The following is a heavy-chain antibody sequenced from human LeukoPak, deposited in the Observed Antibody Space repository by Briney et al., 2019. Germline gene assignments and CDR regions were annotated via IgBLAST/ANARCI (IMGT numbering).Heavy chain of an antibody. Sequence: GASVKVSCKASGYTFTGYYMHWVRQAPGQGLEWMGWINPSGGSTSYAQKFQGRVTMTRDMSTSTVYMELSSLRSEDTAVYYCAREAYYYDSTRWRYFDYWGQGTLVTVSS. V-gene: IGHV1-46*01. CDR3: AREAYYYDSTRWRYFDY. D-gene: IGHD3-22*01. CDR1: GYTFTGYY. CDR2: INPSGGST. J-gene: IGHJ4*02.